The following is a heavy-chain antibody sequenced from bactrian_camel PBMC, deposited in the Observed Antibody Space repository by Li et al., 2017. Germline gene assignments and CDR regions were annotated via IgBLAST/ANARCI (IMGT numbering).Heavy chain of an antibody. J-gene: IGHJ6*01. CDR2: IRRDGDE. CDR3: VADPTGAYCNTLHPASLVGLES. D-gene: IGHD5*01. V-gene: IGHV3S31*01. CDR1: GHTSSRHC. Sequence: EVQLVESGGGLVQPGGSLRLSCTHSGHTSSRHCMGWFRQAPGKAREGIAGIRRDGDEYYADSVKGRFTISQDNAKNTLDLQMNSLKPEDTAMYYCVADPTGAYCNTLHPASLVGLESRGQGTQVTVS.